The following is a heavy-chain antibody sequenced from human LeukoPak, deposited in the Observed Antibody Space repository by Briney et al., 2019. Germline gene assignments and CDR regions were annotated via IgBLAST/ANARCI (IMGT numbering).Heavy chain of an antibody. Sequence: GASVKVSCKASGYRFTSHGISWVREAPGQGLEWMGWIRPSTGDTDYALNLQGRVTLTADTFTSTAYMEQRSLRSDDTAVYYCARVRDYLFDYGGQGTLVTVSS. J-gene: IGHJ4*02. CDR2: IRPSTGDT. CDR3: ARVRDYLFDY. D-gene: IGHD2/OR15-2a*01. V-gene: IGHV1-18*01. CDR1: GYRFTSHG.